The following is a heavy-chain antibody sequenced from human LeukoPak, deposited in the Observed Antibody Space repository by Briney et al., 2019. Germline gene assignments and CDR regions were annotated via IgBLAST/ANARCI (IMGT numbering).Heavy chain of an antibody. V-gene: IGHV3-30*18. Sequence: GRSLRLSCAASGFTFSSYGMHWVRQAPGKGLEWVAVISYDGSNKYYADSVKGRFTISRDNSKNTLYLQMNSLRAEDTAVYYCAKDASHSVADYWGQGTLASVSS. D-gene: IGHD5/OR15-5a*01. CDR1: GFTFSSYG. CDR2: ISYDGSNK. CDR3: AKDASHSVADY. J-gene: IGHJ4*02.